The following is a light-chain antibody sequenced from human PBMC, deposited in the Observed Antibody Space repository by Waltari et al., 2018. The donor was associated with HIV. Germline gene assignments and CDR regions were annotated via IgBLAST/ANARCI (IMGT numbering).Light chain of an antibody. J-gene: IGLJ1*01. CDR3: TSYTTSITYV. V-gene: IGLV2-14*01. Sequence: QSALTQPASVSGSPGQSITISCTGTSSDVGAYKFVSRYQQHPGKAPKLIIYEVSNRPSGVSNRFSASKSGNTASLTISALQAEDEADYYCTSYTTSITYVFGTGTKVTV. CDR2: EVS. CDR1: SSDVGAYKF.